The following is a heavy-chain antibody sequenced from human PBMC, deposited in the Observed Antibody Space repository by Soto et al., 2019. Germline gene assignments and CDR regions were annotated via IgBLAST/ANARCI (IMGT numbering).Heavy chain of an antibody. CDR2: IYYSGST. J-gene: IGHJ4*02. V-gene: IGHV4-59*08. Sequence: SETLSLTCTVXGGSISSYYWSWIRQPPGKGLEWIGYIYYSGSTNYNPSLKSRVTISVDTSKNQFSLKLSSVTAADTAVYYCARRADFWGYFDYWGQGTLVTVSS. CDR3: ARRADFWGYFDY. CDR1: GGSISSYY. D-gene: IGHD3-3*01.